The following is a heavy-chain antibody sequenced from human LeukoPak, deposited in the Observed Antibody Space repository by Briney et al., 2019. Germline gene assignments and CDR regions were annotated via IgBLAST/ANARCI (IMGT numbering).Heavy chain of an antibody. J-gene: IGHJ6*03. CDR1: GFTFSSYW. V-gene: IGHV3-7*01. Sequence: GGSLRLSCAASGFTFSSYWMSWVRQAPGKGLEWVANIKLDGSEKYYVDSVKGRFTISRDNAKNSLYLQMNSLRAEDTAVYYCARKGVDHYYHYMDVWGKGTTVTVSS. CDR3: ARKGVDHYYHYMDV. CDR2: IKLDGSEK. D-gene: IGHD2-8*01.